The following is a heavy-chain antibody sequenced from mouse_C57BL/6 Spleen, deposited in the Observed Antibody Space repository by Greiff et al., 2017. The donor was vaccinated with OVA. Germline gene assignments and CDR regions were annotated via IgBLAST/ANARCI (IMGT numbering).Heavy chain of an antibody. V-gene: IGHV1-76*01. CDR1: GYTFTDYY. CDR2: IYPGSGNT. J-gene: IGHJ4*01. D-gene: IGHD1-1*01. Sequence: QVQLKESGAELVRPGASVKLSCKASGYTFTDYYINWVKQRPGQGLEWIARIYPGSGNTYYNEKFKGKATLTAEKSSSTAYMQLSSLTSEDSAVYFCANYYGSSSYYAMDYWGQGTSVTVSS. CDR3: ANYYGSSSYYAMDY.